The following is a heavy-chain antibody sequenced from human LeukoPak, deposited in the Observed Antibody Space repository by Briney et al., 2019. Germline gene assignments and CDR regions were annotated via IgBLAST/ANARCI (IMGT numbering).Heavy chain of an antibody. V-gene: IGHV4-34*01. CDR2: INHSGST. Sequence: PSETLSLTCAVYGGSFSGYYWSWIRQPPGRGLEWIGEINHSGSTNYNPSLKSRVTISVDTSKNQFSLKLSSVTAADTAVYYCARGSPRERIAPGPHYYYGMDVWGQGTTVTVSS. CDR3: ARGSPRERIAPGPHYYYGMDV. J-gene: IGHJ6*02. D-gene: IGHD6-25*01. CDR1: GGSFSGYY.